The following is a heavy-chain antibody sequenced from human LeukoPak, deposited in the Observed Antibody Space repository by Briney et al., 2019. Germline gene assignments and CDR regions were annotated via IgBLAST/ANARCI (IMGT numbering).Heavy chain of an antibody. Sequence: GGSLRLSCAASGFSFSGYWMNWVRQAPGKGLEWVATIEEDGSEKYYVDSVKGRFTISRDNAKNSLYLQMNSLRAEDTAVYYCAKESRFLEDFWGQGTLVTVSS. D-gene: IGHD3-3*01. CDR1: GFSFSGYW. CDR2: IEEDGSEK. CDR3: AKESRFLEDF. V-gene: IGHV3-7*01. J-gene: IGHJ4*02.